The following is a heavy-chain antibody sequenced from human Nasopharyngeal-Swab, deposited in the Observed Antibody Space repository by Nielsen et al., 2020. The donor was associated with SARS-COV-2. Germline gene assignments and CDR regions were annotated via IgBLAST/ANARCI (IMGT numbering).Heavy chain of an antibody. CDR3: AKDGGSGGAFDI. D-gene: IGHD2-15*01. CDR1: GFTFSSYA. CDR2: ISGSGGST. Sequence: GESLKISCAASGFTFSSYAMSWVRQAPGKGLEWVSAISGSGGSTYYADSVKGRFTISRDNSKNTLYLQMNSLRAEDTAVYYCAKDGGSGGAFDIWGQGTMVTVSS. J-gene: IGHJ3*02. V-gene: IGHV3-23*01.